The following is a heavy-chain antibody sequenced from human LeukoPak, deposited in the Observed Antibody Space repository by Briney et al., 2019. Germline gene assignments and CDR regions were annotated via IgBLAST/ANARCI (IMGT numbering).Heavy chain of an antibody. V-gene: IGHV4-59*08. J-gene: IGHJ3*01. Sequence: SETLSLTCTVSGGSISSYYWSWIRQPPGKGLEWIGYIYYSGSTNYNPSLKSRVTTLVDTSKNQFSMRLSSVTAADTAVYYCAREYSSSSGRRAFDFWGQGTMVTVSS. D-gene: IGHD6-6*01. CDR1: GGSISSYY. CDR3: AREYSSSSGRRAFDF. CDR2: IYYSGST.